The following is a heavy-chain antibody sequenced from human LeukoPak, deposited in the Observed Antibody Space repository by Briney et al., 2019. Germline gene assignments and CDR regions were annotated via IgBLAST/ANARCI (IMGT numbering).Heavy chain of an antibody. J-gene: IGHJ5*02. CDR1: GASISSSSYY. V-gene: IGHV4-39*02. Sequence: PSETLSLTCTVSGASISSSSYYWNWIRQPPGKGLEWIGRIYFSGSTYYNPSLKSRVTISADRPKNHFSLKVRSVTGADTAVYYCVTAAGARNWFDPWGQGTLVTVSS. D-gene: IGHD6-13*01. CDR3: VTAAGARNWFDP. CDR2: IYFSGST.